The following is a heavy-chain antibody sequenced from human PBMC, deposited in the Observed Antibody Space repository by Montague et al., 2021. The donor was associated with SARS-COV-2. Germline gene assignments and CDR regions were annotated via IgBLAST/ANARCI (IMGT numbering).Heavy chain of an antibody. Sequence: SLRLSCAASGFNFGVYEMNWVRQTPGKGLEWVSYINGGSSVMYYADSVMGRFTISRDNAESSLYLRMNSLRAEDTAVFYCARVVSNGWTFDYWGQGTLVTVSS. V-gene: IGHV3-48*03. J-gene: IGHJ4*02. CDR3: ARVVSNGWTFDY. CDR2: INGGSSVM. D-gene: IGHD6-19*01. CDR1: GFNFGVYE.